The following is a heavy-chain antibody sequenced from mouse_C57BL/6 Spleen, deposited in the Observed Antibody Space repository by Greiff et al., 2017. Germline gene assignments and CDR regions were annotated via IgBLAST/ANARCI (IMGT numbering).Heavy chain of an antibody. CDR1: GYTFTSYW. D-gene: IGHD2-4*01. V-gene: IGHV1-53*01. Sequence: VQLQQPGTELVKPGASVKLSCKASGYTFTSYWMHWVKQRPGQGLEWIGNINPSNGGTNYNEKFKSKATLTVDKSSSTAYMQLSGLTSEDSAVYYCASGEPYYDYDPFDYWGQGTTLTVSS. CDR3: ASGEPYYDYDPFDY. J-gene: IGHJ2*01. CDR2: INPSNGGT.